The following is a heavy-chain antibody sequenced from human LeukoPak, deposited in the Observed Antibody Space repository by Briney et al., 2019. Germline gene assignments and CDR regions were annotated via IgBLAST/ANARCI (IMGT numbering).Heavy chain of an antibody. CDR2: IYYSGST. CDR1: GGSISSSSYY. J-gene: IGHJ6*02. D-gene: IGHD6-13*01. CDR3: ARDPGIAALRGMGV. Sequence: SETLSLTCTASGGSISSSSYYWGWIRQPPGKGLEWIGSIYYSGSTYYNPSLKSRVTISVDTSKNQFSLKLSSVTAADTAVYYCARDPGIAALRGMGVWGQGTTVTVSS. V-gene: IGHV4-39*07.